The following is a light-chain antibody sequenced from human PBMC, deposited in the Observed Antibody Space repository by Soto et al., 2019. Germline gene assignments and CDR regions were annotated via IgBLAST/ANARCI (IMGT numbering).Light chain of an antibody. J-gene: IGKJ3*01. CDR2: DAS. CDR1: QSIGST. Sequence: EIVMTQSPATLSVSPGERATLSCRARQSIGSTLAWYQQKPGQAPRLLIYDASTRATGIPVRFSGSGSGTEFTLTINSLQSEDFTVYYCPQYNSWPFAFGPGTKVDIQ. V-gene: IGKV3-15*01. CDR3: PQYNSWPFA.